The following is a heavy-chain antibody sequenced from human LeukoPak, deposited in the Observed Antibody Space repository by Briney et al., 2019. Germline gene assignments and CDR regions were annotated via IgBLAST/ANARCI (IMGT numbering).Heavy chain of an antibody. CDR2: IIPIFGTA. D-gene: IGHD3-3*01. V-gene: IGHV1-69*06. CDR1: GGTFSSYA. J-gene: IGHJ4*02. Sequence: VASVKVSCKASGGTFSSYAISWVRQAPGQGLEWMGGIIPIFGTANYAQKFQGRVTITADKSTSTAYMELSSLRSEDTAVYYCARATAIFGVVRYNFDYWGQGTLVTVSS. CDR3: ARATAIFGVVRYNFDY.